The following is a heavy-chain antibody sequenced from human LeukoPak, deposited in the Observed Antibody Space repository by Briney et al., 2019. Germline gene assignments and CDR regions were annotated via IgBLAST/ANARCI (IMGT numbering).Heavy chain of an antibody. CDR3: ARGLYSSSWYAGDECFDY. D-gene: IGHD6-13*01. J-gene: IGHJ4*02. V-gene: IGHV4-59*12. CDR2: IYYSGST. Sequence: SETLSLTCTVSGGSISSYYWSWIRQPPGKGLEWIGSIYYSGSTYYNPSLKSRVTISVDTSKNQFSLKLSSVTAADTAVYYCARGLYSSSWYAGDECFDYWGQGTLVTVSS. CDR1: GGSISSYY.